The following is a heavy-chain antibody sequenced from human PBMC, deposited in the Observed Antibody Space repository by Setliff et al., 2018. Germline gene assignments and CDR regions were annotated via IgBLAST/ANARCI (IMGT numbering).Heavy chain of an antibody. V-gene: IGHV1-2*02. CDR3: AKEVPYDNGFIFLDY. CDR1: GYTFTGYY. D-gene: IGHD1-1*01. J-gene: IGHJ4*02. CDR2: INPNSGGT. Sequence: ASVKVSCKASGYTFTGYYMHWVRQAPGQGLEWMGWINPNSGGTNPAQKFQGRFTISRDNSKNTLYLQMNSLRVEDTAIYYCAKEVPYDNGFIFLDYWGQGTLVTVSS.